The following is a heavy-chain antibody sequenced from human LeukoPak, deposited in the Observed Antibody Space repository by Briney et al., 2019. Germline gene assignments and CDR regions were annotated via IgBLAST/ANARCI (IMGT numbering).Heavy chain of an antibody. Sequence: QPGGSLRLSCEASGFTFSDFWMHWVRQAPGKGPAWVSRLNTDGSYTGYADSVKGRFTISRDNANNTLYLHMNSLRAEDTAVYYCARASDILTGYYTGYFDYWGQGTLVTVSS. V-gene: IGHV3-74*01. CDR3: ARASDILTGYYTGYFDY. CDR1: GFTFSDFW. CDR2: LNTDGSYT. J-gene: IGHJ4*02. D-gene: IGHD3-9*01.